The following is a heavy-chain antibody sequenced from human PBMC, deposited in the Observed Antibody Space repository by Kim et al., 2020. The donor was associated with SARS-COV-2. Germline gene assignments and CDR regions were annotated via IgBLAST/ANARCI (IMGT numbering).Heavy chain of an antibody. D-gene: IGHD5-12*01. CDR3: ARAARLTYFDY. V-gene: IGHV3-74*01. Sequence: SYADSVESRFTIARNNAKNTLYLQMNSLRAEDTAVYYCARAARLTYFDYWGQGTLVTVSS. J-gene: IGHJ4*02.